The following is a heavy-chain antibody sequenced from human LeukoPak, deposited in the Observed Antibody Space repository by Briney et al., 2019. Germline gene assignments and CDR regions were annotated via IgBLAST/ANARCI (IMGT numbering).Heavy chain of an antibody. J-gene: IGHJ5*02. CDR2: INHSGST. D-gene: IGHD3-9*01. V-gene: IGHV4-34*01. CDR3: ARLRYFDWLFRPRWFDP. Sequence: SETLSLTCAVYGGSFSGYYWSWIRQPPGKGLEWIGEINHSGSTNYNPSLKSRVTISVDTSKNQFSLKLSSVTAADTAVYYCARLRYFDWLFRPRWFDPWGQGTLVTVSS. CDR1: GGSFSGYY.